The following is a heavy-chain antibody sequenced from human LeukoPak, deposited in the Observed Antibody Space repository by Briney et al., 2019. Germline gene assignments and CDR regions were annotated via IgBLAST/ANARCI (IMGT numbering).Heavy chain of an antibody. J-gene: IGHJ4*02. CDR3: AREDTAMVNDY. V-gene: IGHV4-34*01. CDR1: GGSFSGYY. CDR2: INHSGST. D-gene: IGHD5-18*01. Sequence: SETLSLTCAVYGGSFSGYYWSWIRQPPGKGLEWIGEINHSGSTNYNPSLKSRVTISVDTSKNQFSLKLSSVTAADTAVYYCAREDTAMVNDYRGQGTLVTVSS.